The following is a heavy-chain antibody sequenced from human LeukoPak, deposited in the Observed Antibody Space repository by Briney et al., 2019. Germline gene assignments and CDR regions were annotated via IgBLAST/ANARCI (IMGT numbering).Heavy chain of an antibody. J-gene: IGHJ4*02. V-gene: IGHV3-7*01. D-gene: IGHD1-26*01. CDR1: GFTFSGYW. CDR2: IKQDGSEK. CDR3: ARGLLGANYGL. Sequence: GGSLRLSCAASGFTFSGYWMSWVRQAPGKGLEWVANIKQDGSEKYYVDSVKGRFTISRDNAKNSLYLQMNSLRAEDTAVYYCARGLLGANYGLWGQGTLVTVSS.